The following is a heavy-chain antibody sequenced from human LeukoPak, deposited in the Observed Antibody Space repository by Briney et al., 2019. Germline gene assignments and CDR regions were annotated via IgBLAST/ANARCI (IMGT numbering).Heavy chain of an antibody. J-gene: IGHJ4*02. V-gene: IGHV4-34*01. Sequence: SETLSLTCAVYGGSFSGYYWSWIRQPPGKGLEWIGEINHSGSTNYNPSLKSRVTISVDTSKNQFSLKLSSVTAADTAVYYCATEYYDILTGYLRTDYWGQGTLVTVSS. CDR1: GGSFSGYY. CDR3: ATEYYDILTGYLRTDY. CDR2: INHSGST. D-gene: IGHD3-9*01.